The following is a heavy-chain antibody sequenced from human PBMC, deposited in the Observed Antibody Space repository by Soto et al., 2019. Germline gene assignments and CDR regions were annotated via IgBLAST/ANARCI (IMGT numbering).Heavy chain of an antibody. V-gene: IGHV4-38-2*02. CDR1: GYSIRSGYY. CDR2: VYHNGIM. D-gene: IGHD3-10*01. J-gene: IGHJ4*01. Sequence: SETLSLTCSVSGYSIRSGYYWGWVRQAPGKGLEWLGSVYHNGIMFHNPSFQSRVTISVDTSKNQFSLNLRSVTAADTAVYYCAALWFGELAFNYWGHGILVTVS. CDR3: AALWFGELAFNY.